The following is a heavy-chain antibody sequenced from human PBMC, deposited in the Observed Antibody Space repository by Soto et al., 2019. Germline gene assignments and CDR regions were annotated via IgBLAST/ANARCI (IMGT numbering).Heavy chain of an antibody. Sequence: EVQLVESGGGLVQPGGSLRLSCAASGFTFSSYEMNWVRQAPGKGLEWVSYISSSGSTIYYADSVKGRFTISRDNAKNSLYLQMNSLRAEDTAVYYCARAVGIQLLFFWFDPWGQGTLVTVSS. D-gene: IGHD5-18*01. V-gene: IGHV3-48*03. J-gene: IGHJ5*02. CDR1: GFTFSSYE. CDR2: ISSSGSTI. CDR3: ARAVGIQLLFFWFDP.